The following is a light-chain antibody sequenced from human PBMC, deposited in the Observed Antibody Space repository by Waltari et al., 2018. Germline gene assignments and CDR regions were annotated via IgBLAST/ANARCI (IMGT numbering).Light chain of an antibody. CDR3: QQYNDYSTWT. Sequence: DIQMTQSPSTLSASVGDRVTITCRASQSISNWLAWYQQKPGKTPKVLIDGASSLESGVPSRFSGSGSGTEFTLTISSLQPDDFATYYCQQYNDYSTWTFGQGTKVEIK. CDR2: GAS. CDR1: QSISNW. J-gene: IGKJ1*01. V-gene: IGKV1-5*03.